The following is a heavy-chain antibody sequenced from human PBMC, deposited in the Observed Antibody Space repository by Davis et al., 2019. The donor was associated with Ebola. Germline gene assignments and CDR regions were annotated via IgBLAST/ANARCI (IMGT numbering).Heavy chain of an antibody. D-gene: IGHD3-16*02. Sequence: SLKISCAASGFRFDDFAMHWVRQVPGKGLEWVAAITWNSGNLDYADSVKGRFTISRDNAKKSLYLEMSSLRPADTAVYYCAKLSRETTIGGMDVWGQGTTVTVSS. CDR1: GFRFDDFA. CDR2: ITWNSGNL. CDR3: AKLSRETTIGGMDV. V-gene: IGHV3-9*01. J-gene: IGHJ6*02.